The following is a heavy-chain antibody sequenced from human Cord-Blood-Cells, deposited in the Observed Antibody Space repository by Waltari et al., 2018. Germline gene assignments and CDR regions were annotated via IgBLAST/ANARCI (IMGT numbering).Heavy chain of an antibody. CDR2: IGTAGDK. V-gene: IGHV3-13*01. CDR1: GFTFSSYD. Sequence: EVQLVESGGGLVQPGGSLRLSCAASGFTFSSYDMHWVRQATGKGLEWVSAIGTAGDKYYPGSVKGRFTISRENAKNSLYLQMNSLRAGDTAVYYCARGRYSYGYYYGMDVWGQGTTVTVSS. D-gene: IGHD5-18*01. J-gene: IGHJ6*02. CDR3: ARGRYSYGYYYGMDV.